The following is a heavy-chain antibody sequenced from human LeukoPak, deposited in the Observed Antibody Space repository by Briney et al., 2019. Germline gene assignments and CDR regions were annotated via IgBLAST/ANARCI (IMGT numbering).Heavy chain of an antibody. V-gene: IGHV3-48*03. D-gene: IGHD3-22*01. J-gene: IGHJ4*02. CDR3: AKDVKSDYGSSGYYGFDY. CDR2: ISASGTLT. Sequence: PGGSLRLSCAASGFSFSSYEMNWVRQAPGKGLEWISYISASGTLTHYADSVEGRFTISRDNAKNTLYLQMNSLRAEDTAIYYCAKDVKSDYGSSGYYGFDYWGQGTLVTVSS. CDR1: GFSFSSYE.